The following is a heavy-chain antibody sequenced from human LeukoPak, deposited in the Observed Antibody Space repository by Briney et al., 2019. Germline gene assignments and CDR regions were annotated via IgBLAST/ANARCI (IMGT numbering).Heavy chain of an antibody. D-gene: IGHD6-19*01. Sequence: GGSLRLSCAASGFTFSSYAVHWVRQAPGKGLEWVAVISYDGSDKYYADSVKGRFTISRDNSKNTLYLQMNSLRAEDTAVYYCAREGDLSSGWAFDIWGQGTMVTVSS. CDR3: AREGDLSSGWAFDI. CDR2: ISYDGSDK. CDR1: GFTFSSYA. V-gene: IGHV3-30*04. J-gene: IGHJ3*02.